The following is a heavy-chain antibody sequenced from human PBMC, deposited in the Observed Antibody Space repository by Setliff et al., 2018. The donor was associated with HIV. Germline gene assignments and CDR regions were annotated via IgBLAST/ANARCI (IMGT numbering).Heavy chain of an antibody. D-gene: IGHD4-17*01. V-gene: IGHV4-34*01. CDR3: ARGQTTGEY. Sequence: SETLSLTCAVYGAPFNGYYWAWIRQSPAKGLEWIGEIYHSGIVNYNPSLQSRVTISTDTSKNQFSLRLNSVTVADTAVYYCARGQTTGEYWGQGTLVTVSS. CDR2: IYHSGIV. J-gene: IGHJ4*02. CDR1: GAPFNGYY.